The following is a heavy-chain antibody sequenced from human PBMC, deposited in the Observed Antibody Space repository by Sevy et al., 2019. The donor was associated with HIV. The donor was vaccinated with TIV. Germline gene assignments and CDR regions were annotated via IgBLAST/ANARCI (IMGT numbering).Heavy chain of an antibody. CDR2: IRSKAYGGTT. V-gene: IGHV3-49*03. CDR1: GFTFGDYA. CDR3: SRGVAAAGLYYMDV. Sequence: GGSLRLSCTASGFTFGDYAMTWFRQAPGKGLEWVDFIRSKAYGGTTEYAASLKGRFTISRDDSKSIAYLQMNSLKTEDTAVYYCSRGVAAAGLYYMDVWGKGTTVTVSS. D-gene: IGHD6-13*01. J-gene: IGHJ6*03.